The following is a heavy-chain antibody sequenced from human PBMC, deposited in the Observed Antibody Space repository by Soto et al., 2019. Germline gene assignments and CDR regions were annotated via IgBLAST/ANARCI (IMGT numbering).Heavy chain of an antibody. D-gene: IGHD7-27*01. CDR1: GDSISNLDYF. V-gene: IGHV4-30-4*01. J-gene: IGHJ5*01. Sequence: SETLSLTCSVSGDSISNLDYFWAWIRQPPGQALEYIGYIYKSATTYYNPSFESRVAISVDTSKSRFSLNVTSVTAADTAVYFCARGRYCLTGRCFPNWFDSWGQGALVTVSS. CDR3: ARGRYCLTGRCFPNWFDS. CDR2: IYKSATT.